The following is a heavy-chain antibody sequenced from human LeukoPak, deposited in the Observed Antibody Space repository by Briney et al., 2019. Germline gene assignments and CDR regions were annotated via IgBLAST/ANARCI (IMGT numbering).Heavy chain of an antibody. Sequence: GASVKVSCKTSGYSFNSHHVHWVRQAPGQGLEWMGGIIPIFGTANYAQKFQGRVTITADESTSTAYMELSSLRSEDTAVYYCARGRGYSYGFDYWGQGTLVTVSS. CDR3: ARGRGYSYGFDY. D-gene: IGHD5-18*01. CDR1: GYSFNSHH. CDR2: IIPIFGTA. J-gene: IGHJ4*02. V-gene: IGHV1-69*13.